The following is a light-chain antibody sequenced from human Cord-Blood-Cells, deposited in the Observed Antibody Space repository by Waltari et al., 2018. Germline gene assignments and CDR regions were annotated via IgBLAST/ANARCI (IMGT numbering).Light chain of an antibody. CDR3: QQYNSYSWT. J-gene: IGKJ1*01. V-gene: IGKV1-5*01. CDR1: QSISSW. CDR2: DAS. Sequence: IQMTRSPSPLSASVGDRVTITCRASQSISSWLAWYQQKPGKAPKLLIYDASSLESGVPSRFSGSGSGTEFTLTISSLQPDDFATYYCQQYNSYSWTFGQGTKVEIK.